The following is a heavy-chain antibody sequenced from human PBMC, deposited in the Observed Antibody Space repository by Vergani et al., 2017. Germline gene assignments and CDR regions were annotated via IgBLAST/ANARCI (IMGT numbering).Heavy chain of an antibody. Sequence: QVQLQESGPGLVKPSETLSLTCTVSGGSISSYYWSWIRQPPGKGLEWIGYIYYSGSTNYNPSLKSRVTISVDTSKNQFSLKLSSVTAADTAVYHCARGYYSRTNWFDPWGQGTLVTVSS. D-gene: IGHD6-13*01. J-gene: IGHJ5*02. CDR2: IYYSGST. CDR1: GGSISSYY. CDR3: ARGYYSRTNWFDP. V-gene: IGHV4-59*01.